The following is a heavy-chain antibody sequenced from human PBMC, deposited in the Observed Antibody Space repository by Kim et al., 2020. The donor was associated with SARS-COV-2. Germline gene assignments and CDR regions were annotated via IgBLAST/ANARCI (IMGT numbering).Heavy chain of an antibody. CDR3: ARVRGYSYGQLYDY. Sequence: DSVKGRFTISRDNAKNSLYLQMNSLRAEDTAVYYCARVRGYSYGQLYDYWGQGTLVTVSS. V-gene: IGHV3-11*06. D-gene: IGHD5-18*01. J-gene: IGHJ4*02.